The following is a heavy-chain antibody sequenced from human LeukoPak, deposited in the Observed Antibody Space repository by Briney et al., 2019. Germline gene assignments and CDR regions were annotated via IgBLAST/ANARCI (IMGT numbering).Heavy chain of an antibody. CDR3: ARLSNWNHFDY. J-gene: IGHJ4*02. Sequence: GGSLRLSCAASGFTFSSYAMTWVRQAPGKGLEWVSVISSGGDTYYADSVKGRFTISRDNSKNTLYLRMNSLRADDTAVYYCARLSNWNHFDYWGQGTLVTVSS. CDR1: GFTFSSYA. CDR2: ISSGGDT. D-gene: IGHD1-20*01. V-gene: IGHV3-66*04.